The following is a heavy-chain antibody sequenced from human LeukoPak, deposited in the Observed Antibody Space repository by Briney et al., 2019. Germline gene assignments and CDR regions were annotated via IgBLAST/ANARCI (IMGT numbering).Heavy chain of an antibody. V-gene: IGHV4-34*01. CDR1: GGSFSGYY. CDR2: INHSGST. J-gene: IGHJ3*02. CDR3: AGHYYYYGSGSYYAFDI. Sequence: PSETLSLTCAVYGGSFSGYYWSWIRQPPGKGLEWIGEINHSGSTNYNPSLKSRVTISVDTSKNQFSLKLSSVTAADTAVYYCAGHYYYYGSGSYYAFDIWGQGTMVTVSS. D-gene: IGHD3-10*01.